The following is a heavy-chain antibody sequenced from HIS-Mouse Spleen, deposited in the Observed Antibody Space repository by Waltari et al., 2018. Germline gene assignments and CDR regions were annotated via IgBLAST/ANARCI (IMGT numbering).Heavy chain of an antibody. CDR3: AREIPYSSSWYDWYFDL. Sequence: QLQLQESGPGLVKPSETLSLTCPVSGGPLSSSSSSWGWIRQPPGKGLEWIGSIYYSGSTYYNPSLKSRVTISVDTSKNQFSLKLSSVTAADTAVYYCAREIPYSSSWYDWYFDLWGRGTLVTVSS. D-gene: IGHD6-13*01. V-gene: IGHV4-39*07. CDR2: IYYSGST. CDR1: GGPLSSSSSS. J-gene: IGHJ2*01.